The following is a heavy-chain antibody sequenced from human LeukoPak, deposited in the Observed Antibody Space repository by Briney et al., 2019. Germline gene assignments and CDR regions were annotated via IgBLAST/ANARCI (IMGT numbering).Heavy chain of an antibody. CDR3: ARDLDWILFDY. CDR2: IRPEGTTT. V-gene: IGHV3-74*03. Sequence: PGGSLRLSCAASGFTFSTYWMHWVRRAPGKGLMWVARIRPEGTTTAYADSVKGRFTISRDNAKNTLFLQMNSLSAEDTAVYYCARDLDWILFDYWGQGTLVTVSS. CDR1: GFTFSTYW. J-gene: IGHJ4*02. D-gene: IGHD3-9*01.